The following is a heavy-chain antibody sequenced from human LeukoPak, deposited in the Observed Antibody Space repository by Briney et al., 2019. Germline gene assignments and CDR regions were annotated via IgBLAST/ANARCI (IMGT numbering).Heavy chain of an antibody. CDR3: ARGRAGYSYGYLDY. CDR2: IYYSGST. J-gene: IGHJ4*02. Sequence: SETLSLTCTVSGGSISSSCYYWGWIRQPPGKGPEWIGSIYYSGSTYYNPSLKSRVTISVDTSKNQFSLKLSSVTAADTAVYYCARGRAGYSYGYLDYWGQGTLVTVSS. D-gene: IGHD5-18*01. CDR1: GGSISSSCYY. V-gene: IGHV4-39*07.